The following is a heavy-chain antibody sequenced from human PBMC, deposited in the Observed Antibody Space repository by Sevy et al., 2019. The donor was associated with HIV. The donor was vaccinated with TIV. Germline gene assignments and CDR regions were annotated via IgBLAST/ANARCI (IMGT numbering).Heavy chain of an antibody. V-gene: IGHV3-7*01. CDR2: IQEDGSGK. D-gene: IGHD4-17*01. CDR3: ATDPFSVTSSNDYMDV. J-gene: IGHJ6*03. Sequence: GESLKISCAASGFTFSKYWMSWVRQAPGKGLEWVANIQEDGSGKYYVDAAKGRFTISRDNAKNSLYLQMNSLRAEDTAVYYCATDPFSVTSSNDYMDVWGKGTTVTVSS. CDR1: GFTFSKYW.